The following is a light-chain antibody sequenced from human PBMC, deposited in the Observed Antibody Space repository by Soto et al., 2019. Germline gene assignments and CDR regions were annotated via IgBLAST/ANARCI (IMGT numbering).Light chain of an antibody. J-gene: IGKJ4*01. CDR1: QGVCSY. V-gene: IGKV3-11*01. CDR2: DAS. CDR3: QQRSNWLLT. Sequence: IGLTQSPTTLSFFPGEKANLPWRGSQGVCSYLAWYQQKPGQAPRLLIYDASNRATGIPARFSGSGSGTDFTLTISSLEPEDFAVYYCQQRSNWLLTFGGGTKVEIK.